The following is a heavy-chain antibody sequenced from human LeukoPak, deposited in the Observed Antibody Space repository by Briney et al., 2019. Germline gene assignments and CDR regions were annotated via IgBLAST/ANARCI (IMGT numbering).Heavy chain of an antibody. CDR3: AKEGWET. Sequence: GGSLRLSCAASGFTFTSYWMHWFRQAPGKGLVWVSRVNRDGSSTDYADSVKGRFTISRDNAKNTLYLQMDSLRADDTAVYYCAKEGWETGGQGTLVTVSS. D-gene: IGHD1-26*01. J-gene: IGHJ4*02. CDR1: GFTFTSYW. V-gene: IGHV3-74*01. CDR2: VNRDGSST.